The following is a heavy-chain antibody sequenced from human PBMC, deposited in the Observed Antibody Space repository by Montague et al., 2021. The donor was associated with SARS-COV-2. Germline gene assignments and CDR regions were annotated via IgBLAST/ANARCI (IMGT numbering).Heavy chain of an antibody. V-gene: IGHV4-59*12. CDR1: GGSISNFY. J-gene: IGHJ4*02. CDR3: ARINPTGVDF. Sequence: SETRSLTCTVSGGSISNFYWTWIRSPPGKGLDWIGSISYTGSTNYNPSLKSRVAISVDTSKNQFSLKLTSVTAADTAFYYCARINPTGVDFWGQGTLVTVSS. CDR2: ISYTGST. D-gene: IGHD1-14*01.